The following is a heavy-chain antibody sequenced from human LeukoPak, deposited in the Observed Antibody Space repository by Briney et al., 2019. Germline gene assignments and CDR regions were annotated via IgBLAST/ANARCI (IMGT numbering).Heavy chain of an antibody. J-gene: IGHJ6*03. CDR3: ARHSLGYCSSTSCYTNFWSGYSQESYYMDV. CDR1: GYSFTSYW. Sequence: GESLKISCKGSGYSFTSYWIGWVRQMPGKGLEWMGIIYPGDSDTRYSPSFQGQVTISADKSISTAYLQWSSLKASDTAMYYCARHSLGYCSSTSCYTNFWSGYSQESYYMDVWGKGTTVTVSS. D-gene: IGHD2-2*02. CDR2: IYPGDSDT. V-gene: IGHV5-51*01.